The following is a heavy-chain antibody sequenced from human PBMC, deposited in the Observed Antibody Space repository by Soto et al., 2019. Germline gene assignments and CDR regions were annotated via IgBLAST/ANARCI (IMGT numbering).Heavy chain of an antibody. CDR1: GFTFSSYA. V-gene: IGHV3-23*01. D-gene: IGHD3-10*01. J-gene: IGHJ4*02. CDR2: ISGSGSST. Sequence: GGSLRLSCAASGFTFSSYAMSWVRQAPGKGQEWVSAISGSGSSTYYADSVKGRFTISRDNPKNTLYLQMNSLRAEDTAVYYCAKGPDYGSGSYYNVPPDYWGQGTLVTVSS. CDR3: AKGPDYGSGSYYNVPPDY.